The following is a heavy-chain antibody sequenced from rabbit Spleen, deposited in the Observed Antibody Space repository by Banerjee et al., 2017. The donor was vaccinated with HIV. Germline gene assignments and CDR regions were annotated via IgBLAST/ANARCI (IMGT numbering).Heavy chain of an antibody. Sequence: QQQVVESGGGLVKPGASLTLSCKASGLDFSVGDVMCWVRQAPGKGLEWIACINIATGKAVYASWVNGRFTISKTSSTTVTLQMTSLTAADTATYFCARDTGSSFSTYGMDLWGQGTLVTVS. CDR1: GLDFSVGDV. V-gene: IGHV1S45*01. CDR3: ARDTGSSFSTYGMDL. CDR2: INIATGKA. D-gene: IGHD8-1*01. J-gene: IGHJ6*01.